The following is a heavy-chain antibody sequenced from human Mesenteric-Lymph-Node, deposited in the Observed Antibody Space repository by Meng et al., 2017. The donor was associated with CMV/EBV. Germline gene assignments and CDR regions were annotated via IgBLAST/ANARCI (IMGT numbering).Heavy chain of an antibody. CDR2: ISSSGSVI. Sequence: GESLKISCSASGFTFSDYYMSWIRQAPGKGLEWIAYISSSGSVIRYADSVEGRFTIPRDNDKRSLYLQMNSLRAEDTAVYYCASENDYGDYYPYWGQGTLVTVSS. CDR3: ASENDYGDYYPY. J-gene: IGHJ4*02. D-gene: IGHD4-17*01. V-gene: IGHV3-11*04. CDR1: GFTFSDYY.